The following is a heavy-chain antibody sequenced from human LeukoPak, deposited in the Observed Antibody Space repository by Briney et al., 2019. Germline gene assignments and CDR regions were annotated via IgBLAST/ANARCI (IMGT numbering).Heavy chain of an antibody. CDR1: GFTFSTYA. CDR3: AKANPPTYYYDSSGYYFDY. J-gene: IGHJ4*02. Sequence: GRSLRLSCAVSGFTFSTYAMYWVRQAPGQGLEWVAVISYDGSNKYYADSVKGRFTISRDNSKDTLYLQMNSLRAEDTAVYYCAKANPPTYYYDSSGYYFDYWGQGTLVTVSS. D-gene: IGHD3-22*01. CDR2: ISYDGSNK. V-gene: IGHV3-30-3*01.